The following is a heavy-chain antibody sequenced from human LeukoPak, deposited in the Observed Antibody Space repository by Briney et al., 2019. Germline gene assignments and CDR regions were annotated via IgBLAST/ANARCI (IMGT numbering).Heavy chain of an antibody. CDR2: ISSSSSYI. CDR3: ARDTLYYYDSSGYYYDY. Sequence: GGSLRLSCAASGFTFSRYWMSWVRQAPGKGLEWVSSISSSSSYIYYADSVKGRFTISRDNAKNSLYLQMNSLRAEDTAVYYCARDTLYYYDSSGYYYDYWGQGTLVTVSS. CDR1: GFTFSRYW. D-gene: IGHD3-22*01. J-gene: IGHJ4*02. V-gene: IGHV3-21*01.